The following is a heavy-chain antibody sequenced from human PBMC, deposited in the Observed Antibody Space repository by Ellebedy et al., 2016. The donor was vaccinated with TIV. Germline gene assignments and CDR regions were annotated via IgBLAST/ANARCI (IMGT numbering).Heavy chain of an antibody. D-gene: IGHD3-22*01. CDR1: GFTFEDYA. Sequence: SLKISXVASGFTFEDYAMHWVRQAPGKGLEWVSGICWNSANIAYADSVKGRFTTSRDNAEKSLYLEMNSLRPEDTALYYCAIAYYYDGFFDYWGQGALVTVSS. J-gene: IGHJ4*02. CDR2: ICWNSANI. CDR3: AIAYYYDGFFDY. V-gene: IGHV3-9*01.